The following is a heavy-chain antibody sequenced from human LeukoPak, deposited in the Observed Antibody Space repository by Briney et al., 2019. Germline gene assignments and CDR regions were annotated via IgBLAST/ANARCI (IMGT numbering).Heavy chain of an antibody. CDR3: ATWEAEEPWKSLFDY. CDR2: FDPEDGET. D-gene: IGHD1-14*01. V-gene: IGHV1-24*01. Sequence: GASVKVSCKVSGYTLTELSMHWVRQAPGKGLEWMGGFDPEDGETIYAQKFQGRVTMTEDTSTDTAYMELSSLRSEDTAVYYCATWEAEEPWKSLFDYWGQGTLVTVSS. CDR1: GYTLTELS. J-gene: IGHJ4*02.